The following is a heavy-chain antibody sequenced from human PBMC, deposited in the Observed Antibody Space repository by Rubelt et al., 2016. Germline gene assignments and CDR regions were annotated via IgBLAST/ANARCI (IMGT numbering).Heavy chain of an antibody. D-gene: IGHD5-12*01. CDR3: AKGKAKVASVFED. Sequence: GKGLEWVSYISSSSSLIYYADSVKGRFTISRDNAKNSLYLQMNSLRAEDTAVYYCAKGKAKVASVFEDWGQGTLVTVSS. J-gene: IGHJ4*02. V-gene: IGHV3-48*04. CDR2: ISSSSSLI.